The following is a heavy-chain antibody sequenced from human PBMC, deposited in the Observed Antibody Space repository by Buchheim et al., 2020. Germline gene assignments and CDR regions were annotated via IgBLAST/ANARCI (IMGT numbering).Heavy chain of an antibody. CDR3: ARRPNYYDSSGYPLALGI. J-gene: IGHJ3*02. Sequence: QVQLQQWGAGLLKPSETLSLTCAVYGGSFSGYYWSWIRQPPGKGLEWIGEINHSGSTNYNPSLKSRVTISVDTSKNQFSLKMSSVTAADTAVYYCARRPNYYDSSGYPLALGIWGQGT. CDR2: INHSGST. D-gene: IGHD3-22*01. V-gene: IGHV4-34*01. CDR1: GGSFSGYY.